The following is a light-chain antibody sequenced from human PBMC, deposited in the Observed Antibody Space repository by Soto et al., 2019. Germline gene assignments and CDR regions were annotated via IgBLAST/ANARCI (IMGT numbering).Light chain of an antibody. J-gene: IGKJ1*01. CDR3: HQRQSWPRT. CDR2: LAS. Sequence: EIVMTQSPATLSVSPGETATLSCRASQSISSDLAWYQHRPGQAPRLLIYLASNRAAGVPARFSGSGSGTDFTLTISDVEPEDFAVYYCHQRQSWPRTFGQGTTVDI. CDR1: QSISSD. V-gene: IGKV3-11*01.